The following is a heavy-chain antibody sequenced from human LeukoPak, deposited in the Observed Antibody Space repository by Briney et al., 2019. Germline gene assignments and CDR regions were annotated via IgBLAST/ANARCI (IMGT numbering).Heavy chain of an antibody. D-gene: IGHD3-16*01. CDR2: IYSGGST. Sequence: GGSLRLSCAPSGFTVSSNYMSWVRQAPGKGLEWVSVIYSGGSTYYADSVKGRFTISRDNSKNTLYLQMNSLRTEDTSVYYCARDLGYWGQGTLVTVSS. CDR3: ARDLGY. J-gene: IGHJ4*02. CDR1: GFTVSSNY. V-gene: IGHV3-66*02.